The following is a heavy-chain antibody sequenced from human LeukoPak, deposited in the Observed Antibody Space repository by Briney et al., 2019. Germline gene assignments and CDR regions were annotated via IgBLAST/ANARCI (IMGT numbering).Heavy chain of an antibody. CDR3: ARVNVVLLWFGESDY. CDR1: ALTFSSHW. V-gene: IGHV3-74*01. D-gene: IGHD3-10*01. Sequence: PGGSLRLSCAASALTFSSHWMHWVRQAPGKGLVWVSRIYNDGSSTSYADSVKGRFAISRDNAKNTLYLQMNSLRAEDTAVYYCARVNVVLLWFGESDYWGQGTLVTVSS. J-gene: IGHJ4*02. CDR2: IYNDGSST.